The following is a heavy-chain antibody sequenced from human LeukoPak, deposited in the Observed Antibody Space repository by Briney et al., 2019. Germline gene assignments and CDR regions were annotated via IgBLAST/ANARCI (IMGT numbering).Heavy chain of an antibody. CDR3: ANHDYGDYGGMDV. CDR1: GFTFSSYS. CDR2: ISYDGSNK. Sequence: GGSLRLSCAASGFTFSSYSMNWVRQAPGKGLEWVAVISYDGSNKYYADSVKGRFTISRDNSKNTLYLQMNSLRAEDTAVYYCANHDYGDYGGMDVWGQGTTVTVSS. V-gene: IGHV3-30*18. D-gene: IGHD4-17*01. J-gene: IGHJ6*02.